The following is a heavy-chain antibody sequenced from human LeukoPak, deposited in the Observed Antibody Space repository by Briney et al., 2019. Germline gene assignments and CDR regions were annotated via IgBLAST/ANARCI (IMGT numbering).Heavy chain of an antibody. D-gene: IGHD6-13*01. J-gene: IGHJ5*02. Sequence: PSQTLSLTCTVSGGSISSGSYYWSWIRQPAGKGLEWIGRIYTSGSTNYNPSLKSRVTISVDTSKNRFSLKLSSVTAADTAVYYCARVIAAAGTVWFDPWGQGTLVTVSS. V-gene: IGHV4-61*02. CDR2: IYTSGST. CDR1: GGSISSGSYY. CDR3: ARVIAAAGTVWFDP.